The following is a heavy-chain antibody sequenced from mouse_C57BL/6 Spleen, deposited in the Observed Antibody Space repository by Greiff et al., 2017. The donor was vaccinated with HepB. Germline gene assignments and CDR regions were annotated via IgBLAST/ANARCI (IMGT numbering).Heavy chain of an antibody. J-gene: IGHJ3*01. CDR3: ARDTITTVVATDAY. CDR1: GFTFSSYA. V-gene: IGHV5-4*01. Sequence: EVQGVESGGGLVKPGGSLKLSCAASGFTFSSYAMSWVRQTPEKRLEWVATISDGGSYTYYPDNVKGRFTISRDNAKNNLYLQMSHLKSEDTAMYYCARDTITTVVATDAYWGQGTLVTVSA. D-gene: IGHD1-1*01. CDR2: ISDGGSYT.